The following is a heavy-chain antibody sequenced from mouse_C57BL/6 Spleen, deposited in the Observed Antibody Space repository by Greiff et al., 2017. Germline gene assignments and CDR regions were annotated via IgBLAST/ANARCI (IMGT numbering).Heavy chain of an antibody. J-gene: IGHJ3*01. CDR1: GFTFSSYA. D-gene: IGHD1-1*01. CDR2: ISSGGDYI. V-gene: IGHV5-9-1*02. CDR3: TREDTTVVAD. Sequence: EVHLVESGEGLVKPGGSLKLSCAASGFTFSSYAMSWVRQTPEKRLEWVAYISSGGDYIYYADTVKGRFTSSRDNARNTLYLQMSSLMSEDTAMYYCTREDTTVVADWGQGTLVTVSA.